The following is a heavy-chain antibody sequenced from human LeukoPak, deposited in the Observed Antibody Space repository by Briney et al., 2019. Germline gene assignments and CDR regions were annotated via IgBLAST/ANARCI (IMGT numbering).Heavy chain of an antibody. CDR3: AKWFGELSGYFDY. CDR1: GFTFSSYA. D-gene: IGHD3-10*01. J-gene: IGHJ4*02. Sequence: GGSLCLSCAASGFTFSSYAMSWVRQAPGKGLEWVSAISGSGGSTYYAASEKGRTTIFRDNYKNTLYLQMNSLRAEDTAVYYCAKWFGELSGYFDYWGQGTLVTVSS. CDR2: ISGSGGST. V-gene: IGHV3-23*01.